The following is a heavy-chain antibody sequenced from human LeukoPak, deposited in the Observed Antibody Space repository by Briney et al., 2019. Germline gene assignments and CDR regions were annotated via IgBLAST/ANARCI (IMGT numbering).Heavy chain of an antibody. CDR3: ARQPPNYYYYYMDV. Sequence: PSETLSLTCAVYGGSFSGYYWSWIRQPPGKGLEWIGSIYYSGSTYYNPSLKSRVTISVDTSKNQFSLKLSSVTAADTAVYYCARQPPNYYYYYMDVWGKGTTVTVSS. CDR1: GGSFSGYY. J-gene: IGHJ6*03. CDR2: IYYSGST. V-gene: IGHV4-34*01.